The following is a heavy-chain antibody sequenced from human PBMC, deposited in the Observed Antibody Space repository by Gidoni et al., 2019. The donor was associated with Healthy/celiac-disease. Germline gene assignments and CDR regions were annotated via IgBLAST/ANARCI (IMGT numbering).Heavy chain of an antibody. Sequence: QVQLQESGPGLVKPSETLSLTCTVSGGSISSYYWSWIRQPAGKGLEWIGRIYTSGSTNYNPSLKSRVTMSVDTSKNQFSLKLSSVTAADTAVYYCASDYYDSSGYRQRAFDIWGQGTMVTVSS. CDR2: IYTSGST. V-gene: IGHV4-4*07. CDR3: ASDYYDSSGYRQRAFDI. J-gene: IGHJ3*02. CDR1: GGSISSYY. D-gene: IGHD3-22*01.